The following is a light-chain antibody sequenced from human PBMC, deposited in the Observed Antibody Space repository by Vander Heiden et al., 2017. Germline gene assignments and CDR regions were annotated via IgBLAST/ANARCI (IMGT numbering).Light chain of an antibody. CDR3: RQGLQTPKT. J-gene: IGKJ4*01. CDR2: LGS. CDR1: QSLLHSNGYNY. V-gene: IGKV2-28*01. Sequence: DIVMTQSPLSLPVTPGEPASISCRSSQSLLHSNGYNYLNWYLQKPGQSPQLLIYLGSNRASGVPDRFSGSGSGTDFTLKISRVEAEDVGVYYCRQGLQTPKTFGGGTKVEIK.